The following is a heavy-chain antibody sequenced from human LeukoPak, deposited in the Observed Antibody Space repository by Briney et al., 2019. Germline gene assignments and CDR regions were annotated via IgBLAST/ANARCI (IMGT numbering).Heavy chain of an antibody. V-gene: IGHV3-23*01. CDR2: ISGSGGST. J-gene: IGHJ4*02. D-gene: IGHD4-17*01. CDR3: AKDRGGDYGDYEPFDY. Sequence: PGGSLRLSCAASGFIFSSYAMSWVRQAPGKGLEWVSAISGSGGSTYYADSVKGRFTISRDNSKNTLYLQTNSLRAEDTAVYYCAKDRGGDYGDYEPFDYWGQGTLVTVSS. CDR1: GFIFSSYA.